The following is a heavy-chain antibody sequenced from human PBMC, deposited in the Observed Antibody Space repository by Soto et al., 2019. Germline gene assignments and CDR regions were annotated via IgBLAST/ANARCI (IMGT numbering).Heavy chain of an antibody. Sequence: EVQLVESGGGLVQPGGSLRLSCEASGFNFSSYDMHWVRQATGKGLECVSVIGTAGDTFYTGSVKGRFTISRENGKNSLYLQMNSLRAGDTAVYYCARAGQGASCSGGSCYLGASDIWGQGTMVTVSS. CDR3: ARAGQGASCSGGSCYLGASDI. CDR2: IGTAGDT. CDR1: GFNFSSYD. V-gene: IGHV3-13*01. D-gene: IGHD2-15*01. J-gene: IGHJ3*02.